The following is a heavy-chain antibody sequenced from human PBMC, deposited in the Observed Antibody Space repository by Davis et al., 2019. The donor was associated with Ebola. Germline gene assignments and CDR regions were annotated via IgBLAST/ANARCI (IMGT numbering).Heavy chain of an antibody. D-gene: IGHD3-9*01. J-gene: IGHJ4*02. CDR1: GISFSSYA. CDR2: ISGSGGST. Sequence: GESLKISCASSGISFSSYAMSSLRQAPGKGLEWVSAISGSGGSTYYADSVKGRFTISRDNSKNTLYLQMNSLRAEDTAVYYCARDPTILWGQGTLVTVSS. V-gene: IGHV3-23*01. CDR3: ARDPTIL.